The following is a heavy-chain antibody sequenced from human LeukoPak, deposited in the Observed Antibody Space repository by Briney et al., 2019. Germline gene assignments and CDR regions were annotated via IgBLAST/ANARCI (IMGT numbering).Heavy chain of an antibody. D-gene: IGHD6-13*01. V-gene: IGHV3-33*01. J-gene: IGHJ4*02. CDR1: GFTFSSYG. CDR2: IWYDGSNK. CDR3: ARAPAAGIGRLDY. Sequence: GGSLRLSCAASGFTFSSYGMHWVRQAPGKGLEWVAVIWYDGSNKYYADSVKGRFTISRDNSKNTLYLQMNSLRAKDTAVYYCARAPAAGIGRLDYWGQGTLVTVSS.